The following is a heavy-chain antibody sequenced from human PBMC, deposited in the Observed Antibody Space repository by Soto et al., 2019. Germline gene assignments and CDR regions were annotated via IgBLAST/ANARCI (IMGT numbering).Heavy chain of an antibody. D-gene: IGHD2-15*01. Sequence: QVQLQQWGAGLLKPSETLSLTCADYGGSFSGYYWSWIRQPPGKGLEWIGEINHSGSTNYNPSLKSRVTISVDTSKNQFSLKLSSVTAADTAVYYCASRCSGGSCYRRRYFQHWGQGTLVTVSS. J-gene: IGHJ1*01. V-gene: IGHV4-34*01. CDR3: ASRCSGGSCYRRRYFQH. CDR1: GGSFSGYY. CDR2: INHSGST.